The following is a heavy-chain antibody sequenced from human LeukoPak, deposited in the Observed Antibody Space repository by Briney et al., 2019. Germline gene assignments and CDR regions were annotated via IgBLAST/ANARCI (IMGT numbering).Heavy chain of an antibody. CDR2: IDPSDSYT. V-gene: IGHV5-10-1*01. D-gene: IGHD1-26*01. Sequence: GESLRISCTGSGYNFTRNWIGWVRQVPGKGLEWMGRIDPSDSYTNYSPSFQGHVTISADKSISTAYLQWSSLKASDTAMYYCARGEAPYSGRSSSDDYWGQGTLVTVSS. J-gene: IGHJ4*02. CDR1: GYNFTRNW. CDR3: ARGEAPYSGRSSSDDY.